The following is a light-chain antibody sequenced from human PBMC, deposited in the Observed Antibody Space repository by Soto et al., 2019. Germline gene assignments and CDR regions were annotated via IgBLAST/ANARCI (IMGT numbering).Light chain of an antibody. Sequence: DIQMTQSPSTLSASVGDRVTITCRASQSISSWLAWYQQKPGKAPKLLIYKASSLESGVPSRFSGSGSGTEFTLTISSLQPDDFATYYCQQYNGYPWTVGQGTKVEIK. CDR2: KAS. J-gene: IGKJ1*01. V-gene: IGKV1-5*03. CDR3: QQYNGYPWT. CDR1: QSISSW.